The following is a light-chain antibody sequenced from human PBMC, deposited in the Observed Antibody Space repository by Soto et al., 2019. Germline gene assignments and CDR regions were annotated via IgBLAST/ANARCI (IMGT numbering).Light chain of an antibody. Sequence: EIVLTQSPGTLSLSPGERATLSCRASQSVSSIYLAWYQQKPGQAPRLLIYGASSRATGIPDRFSGSGSGTDFTLTISRLEPEDFAVYYCQQRSDWPPTFGQGTRLENK. CDR1: QSVSSIY. V-gene: IGKV3D-20*02. CDR2: GAS. J-gene: IGKJ5*01. CDR3: QQRSDWPPT.